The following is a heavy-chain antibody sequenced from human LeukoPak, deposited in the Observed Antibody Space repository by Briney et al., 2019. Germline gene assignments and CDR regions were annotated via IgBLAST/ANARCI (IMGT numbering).Heavy chain of an antibody. CDR3: ARSVTSEDYYFDY. D-gene: IGHD3-16*01. CDR2: IRYDGSNK. V-gene: IGHV3-33*08. Sequence: GGSLRLSCAASGFTFNSFGMHWVRQAPGKGLEWVAVIRYDGSNKYYADSVKGRFTISRDNSKNTLYLQMNSLRAEDTAVYYCARSVTSEDYYFDYWGQGTLVTVSS. J-gene: IGHJ4*02. CDR1: GFTFNSFG.